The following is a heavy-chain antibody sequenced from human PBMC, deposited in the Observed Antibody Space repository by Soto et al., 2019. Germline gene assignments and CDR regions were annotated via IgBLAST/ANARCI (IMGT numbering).Heavy chain of an antibody. V-gene: IGHV3-66*01. CDR3: ARDSYTRY. D-gene: IGHD4-4*01. CDR2: IYNDGST. CDR1: GFIVSSSY. J-gene: IGHJ4*02. Sequence: GGSLRLSCAASGFIVSSSYMSWVRQAPGKGLEWVSSIYNDGSTYYADSVKGRFIISRDNSKSTIYLQILSLRAEDTAVYYCARDSYTRYWGQGTLVTVSS.